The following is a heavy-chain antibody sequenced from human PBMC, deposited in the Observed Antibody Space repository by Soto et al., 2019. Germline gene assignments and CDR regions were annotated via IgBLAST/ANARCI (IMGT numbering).Heavy chain of an antibody. J-gene: IGHJ6*02. D-gene: IGHD6-6*01. Sequence: PSETLSLTCAVYGGSFSGYYWSWIRQPPGKGLEWIGEINHSGSTNYNPSLKSRVTISVDTSKNQFSLKLSSVTAADTAVYYCARLAASVFGFSLNYGMDVWGQGTTVTAP. CDR3: ARLAASVFGFSLNYGMDV. CDR2: INHSGST. V-gene: IGHV4-34*01. CDR1: GGSFSGYY.